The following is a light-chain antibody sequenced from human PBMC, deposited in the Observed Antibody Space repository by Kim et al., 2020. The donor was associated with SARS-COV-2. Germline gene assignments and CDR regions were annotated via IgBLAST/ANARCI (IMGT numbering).Light chain of an antibody. CDR3: SSYAGRNNLV. CDR1: SREVGGYNY. Sequence: GQARTISCAGTSREVGGYNYVSWYQQHPGKAPKLMIYEVTKRPSGVPDRFSGSKSGNTASLTVSGLQAEDEADYYCSSYAGRNNLVFGGGTQLTVL. V-gene: IGLV2-8*01. J-gene: IGLJ2*01. CDR2: EVT.